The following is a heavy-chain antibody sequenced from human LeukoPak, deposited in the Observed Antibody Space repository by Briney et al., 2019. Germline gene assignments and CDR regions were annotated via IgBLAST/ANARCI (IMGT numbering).Heavy chain of an antibody. V-gene: IGHV3-66*01. J-gene: IGHJ4*02. Sequence: GGSLRLSCAASRFTVSSNYMSWVRQAPGKGLEWVSVIYSCGRTYYADSVKGRFTSPRDNSKNTLYLQMNSLRAEDTAVYYCARDREPGIAAAGGFDYWGQGTLVTVSS. D-gene: IGHD6-13*01. CDR2: IYSCGRT. CDR3: ARDREPGIAAAGGFDY. CDR1: RFTVSSNY.